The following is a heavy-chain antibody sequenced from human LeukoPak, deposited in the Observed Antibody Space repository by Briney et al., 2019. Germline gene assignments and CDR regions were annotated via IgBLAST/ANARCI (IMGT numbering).Heavy chain of an antibody. D-gene: IGHD6-19*01. V-gene: IGHV1-69*01. J-gene: IGHJ5*02. CDR1: GGTFSSYA. Sequence: SVKVSCKASGGTFSSYAISWVRQAPGQGLEWMGGIIPIFGTANYAQKFQGRVTITADESTSTAYMELSRLRSDDTAVYYCARGSSGWYIWFDPWGQGTLVTVSS. CDR2: IIPIFGTA. CDR3: ARGSSGWYIWFDP.